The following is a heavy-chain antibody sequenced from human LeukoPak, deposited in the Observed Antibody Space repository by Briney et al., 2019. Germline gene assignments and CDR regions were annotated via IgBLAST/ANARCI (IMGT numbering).Heavy chain of an antibody. J-gene: IGHJ4*02. Sequence: GASVKVSCKASGGTFSSYAISWVRQAPGRGLEWMGRIIPIVGIGNYAQKFQGRVTITADKSTSTAYMELSSLRSEDTAVYYCAGGDCSGGSCRPLDYWGQGTLVTVSS. CDR3: AGGDCSGGSCRPLDY. CDR2: IIPIVGIG. V-gene: IGHV1-69*04. CDR1: GGTFSSYA. D-gene: IGHD2-15*01.